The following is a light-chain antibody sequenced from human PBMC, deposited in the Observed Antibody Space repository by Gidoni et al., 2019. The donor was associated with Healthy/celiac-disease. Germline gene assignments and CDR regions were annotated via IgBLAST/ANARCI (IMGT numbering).Light chain of an antibody. CDR2: LGF. V-gene: IGKV2-28*01. CDR1: QSLLHSNGYNY. Sequence: DIVMTQSPLSLPVTPGEPASISCRSSQSLLHSNGYNYLDWYLQKPGQSPQLLIYLGFNRASGVPDRFSGSGSGTDFTLKISRVEDEYVGVYYCMQALQTPFTFGPGTKVDIK. CDR3: MQALQTPFT. J-gene: IGKJ3*01.